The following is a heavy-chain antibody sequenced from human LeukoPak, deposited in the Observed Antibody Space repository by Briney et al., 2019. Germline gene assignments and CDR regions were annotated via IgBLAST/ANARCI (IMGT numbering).Heavy chain of an antibody. D-gene: IGHD3-10*01. Sequence: AGGSLRLSWAASGCTFSSYGVHWVRQAPGKGLEWVAVIWYDGSNKYYADSVKGRFTISRDNSKNTLYLQMNSLRAEDTAVYYCARDDYYGSASFDYWGQGTLVTVSS. V-gene: IGHV3-33*01. CDR1: GCTFSSYG. CDR2: IWYDGSNK. J-gene: IGHJ4*02. CDR3: ARDDYYGSASFDY.